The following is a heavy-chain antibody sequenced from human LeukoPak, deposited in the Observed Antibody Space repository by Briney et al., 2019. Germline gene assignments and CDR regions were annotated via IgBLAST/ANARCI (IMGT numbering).Heavy chain of an antibody. CDR2: IKSSGSPI. V-gene: IGHV3-11*01. J-gene: IGHJ4*02. CDR1: GFTFSDYC. CDR3: ARDLDYYESVGYYGY. D-gene: IGHD3-22*01. Sequence: GGSLRLSCAASGFTFSDYCMARIRQAPGKGLGWVSYIKSSGSPIYYADSVKGRFTVSRDNAKNSLYLQMNSLRAEDTAVYYCARDLDYYESVGYYGYWGQGTLVTVSS.